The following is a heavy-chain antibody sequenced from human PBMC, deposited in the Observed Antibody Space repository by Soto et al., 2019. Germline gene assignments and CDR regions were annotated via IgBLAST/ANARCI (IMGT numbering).Heavy chain of an antibody. V-gene: IGHV3-23*01. CDR3: AKGRGGSGSLPPRVDF. J-gene: IGHJ4*02. D-gene: IGHD3-10*01. Sequence: EVQLLESGGGLVQPGGSLRLSCAASGFTFNNYAMTWVRQAPGKGLEWVSAISGGGDTTSYADSVKGRFTVSRYGSKNKLYLQMSSLRAEDTALYYCAKGRGGSGSLPPRVDFCGQGTLVTVSS. CDR2: ISGGGDTT. CDR1: GFTFNNYA.